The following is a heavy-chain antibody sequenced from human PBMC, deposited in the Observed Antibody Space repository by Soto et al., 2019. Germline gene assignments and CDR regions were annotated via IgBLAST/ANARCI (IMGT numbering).Heavy chain of an antibody. CDR2: IYQRGST. CDR3: ARHFHPTKGYCPGSSCYHLDY. D-gene: IGHD2-2*01. J-gene: IGHJ4*02. CDR1: GDSISSSRYY. Sequence: SETLSLTCTVSGDSISSSRYYWGWVRQPPGKGLEWIGSIYQRGSTYYNPSLKSRVTISVDTSKNQFSLKLRYVTAADTAVYYCARHFHPTKGYCPGSSCYHLDYWGQGTLVTVSS. V-gene: IGHV4-39*01.